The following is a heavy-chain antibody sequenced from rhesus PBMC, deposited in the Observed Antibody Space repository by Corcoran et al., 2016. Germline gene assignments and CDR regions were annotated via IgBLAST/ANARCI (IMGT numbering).Heavy chain of an antibody. CDR2: IILIGGST. J-gene: IGHJ4*01. V-gene: IGHV3-201*01. CDR1: GFTFDDYA. CDR3: ARESFPGIAAAGNFDY. Sequence: EVQLVESGGGVVQHGGSLRLSCAASGFTFDDYAMHWVRQAPEKGLELVSGIILIGGSTYYADAVKGQFTISRDNAKNSLYLQMGSLRAEDTALYYCARESFPGIAAAGNFDYWGQGVLVTVSS. D-gene: IGHD6-25*01.